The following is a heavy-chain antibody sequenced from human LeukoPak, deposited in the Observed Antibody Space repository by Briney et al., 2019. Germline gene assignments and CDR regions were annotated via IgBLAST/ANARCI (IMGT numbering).Heavy chain of an antibody. CDR2: ISDDGSSK. V-gene: IGHV3-30*04. J-gene: IGHJ3*02. CDR3: ARVDDLDAFDI. D-gene: IGHD2-2*03. CDR1: GFTFSSHA. Sequence: PGRSLRLSCVTSGFTFSSHAMHWVRQGPGKGLEWVAVISDDGSSKFYADSVKGRFTIFRDNSKNTLFLQINSLRPEDTAVYYCARVDDLDAFDIWGQGTLVTVSS.